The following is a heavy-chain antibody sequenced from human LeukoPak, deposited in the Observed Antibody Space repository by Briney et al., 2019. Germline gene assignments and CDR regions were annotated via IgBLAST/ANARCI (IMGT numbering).Heavy chain of an antibody. CDR2: INHSGST. CDR1: GGSFSGYY. CDR3: ARHPGIAVAQYYFDY. V-gene: IGHV4-34*01. J-gene: IGHJ4*02. Sequence: SETLSLTCAVYGGSFSGYYWSWIRQPPGKGLEWIGKINHSGSTNYNPSLKRRVTISVDTSKNQFPLQLISVTAADTAVYYCARHPGIAVAQYYFDYWGQGTLVTVSS. D-gene: IGHD6-19*01.